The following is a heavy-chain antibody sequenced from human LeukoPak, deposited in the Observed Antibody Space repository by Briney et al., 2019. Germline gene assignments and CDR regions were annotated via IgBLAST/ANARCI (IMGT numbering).Heavy chain of an antibody. CDR1: GYTFSSYE. D-gene: IGHD1-1*01. V-gene: IGHV1-8*01. J-gene: IGHJ4*02. CDR3: ARIRPVTTGLKGYYFDY. Sequence: ASVKVSCKTSGYTFSSYEINWVRQAAGRGLEWVGWMNPKTGKTAHARNLQGRVTITRDTSISTAYIDLSALRSEDTAVYYCARIRPVTTGLKGYYFDYWGQGTLVTVSS. CDR2: MNPKTGKT.